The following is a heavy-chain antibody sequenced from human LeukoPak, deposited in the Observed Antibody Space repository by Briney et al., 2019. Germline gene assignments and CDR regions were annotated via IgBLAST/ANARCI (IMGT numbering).Heavy chain of an antibody. CDR1: GGSFSGYY. CDR3: ARPMNGSGRRSKANWFDP. D-gene: IGHD3-10*01. J-gene: IGHJ5*02. CDR2: INHSGST. V-gene: IGHV4-34*01. Sequence: ASATLSLTCAVYGGSFSGYYWSWIRPPPGKGLEWIGEINHSGSTNYNPSLKSGVTISVDTSKNQFSLKLSSVTAADTAVYYCARPMNGSGRRSKANWFDPWGQGTLVTVSS.